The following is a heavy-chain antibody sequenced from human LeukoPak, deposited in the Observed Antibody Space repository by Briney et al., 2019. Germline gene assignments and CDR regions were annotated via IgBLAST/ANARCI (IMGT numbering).Heavy chain of an antibody. D-gene: IGHD3-10*01. CDR3: AKDMEGEVTLFDY. CDR1: GFTFDDYA. CDR2: ISWNSGSI. Sequence: GRSLRLSCAASGFTFDDYAMHWVRQAPGKGLEWVSGISWNSGSIGYADSVKGRFTISGDNAKNSLYLQMNSLRAEDTALYYCAKDMEGEVTLFDYWGQGTLVTVSS. J-gene: IGHJ4*02. V-gene: IGHV3-9*01.